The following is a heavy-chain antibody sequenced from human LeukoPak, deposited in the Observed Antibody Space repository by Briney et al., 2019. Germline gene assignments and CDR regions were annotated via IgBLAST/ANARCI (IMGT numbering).Heavy chain of an antibody. J-gene: IGHJ5*02. CDR3: ARDRLLWFGKDGGNWFDP. CDR2: ISSSSSYI. D-gene: IGHD3-10*01. V-gene: IGHV3-21*01. CDR1: GFTFSSYS. Sequence: GGSLRLSCAASGFTFSSYSMNWVRQAPGKGLEWVSCISSSSSYIYYADSVKGRFTISRDNAKNSLYLQMNSLRAEDTAVYYCARDRLLWFGKDGGNWFDPWGQGTLVTVSS.